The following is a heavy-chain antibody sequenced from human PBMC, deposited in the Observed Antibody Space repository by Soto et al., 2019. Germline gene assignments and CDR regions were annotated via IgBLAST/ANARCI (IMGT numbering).Heavy chain of an antibody. CDR1: GYSFTSYW. CDR3: ATTTIVGLFDYFYGMDV. V-gene: IGHV5-10-1*01. D-gene: IGHD3-3*01. CDR2: IDPSDSYT. Sequence: PGESLKIPCKGSGYSFTSYWISWVRQMPGKGLGWMGRIDPSDSYTNYSPSFQGHVTISADKSISTAYLQWSSLKASATAMYCCATTTIVGLFDYFYGMDVWGQGTTVTVSS. J-gene: IGHJ6*02.